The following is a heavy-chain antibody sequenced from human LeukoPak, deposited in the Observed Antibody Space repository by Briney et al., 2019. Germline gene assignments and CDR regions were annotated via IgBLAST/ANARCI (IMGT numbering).Heavy chain of an antibody. CDR3: ARDGRYSSGWSFHDALDI. J-gene: IGHJ3*02. CDR2: ISSSGSTI. D-gene: IGHD6-19*01. CDR1: GFTFSSYE. V-gene: IGHV3-48*03. Sequence: GGSLRLSCAASGFTFSSYEMNWVRQAPGKGLEWVSYISSSGSTIYYADSVEGRFTISRDNAKNSLYLQMNSLRAEDTAVYYCARDGRYSSGWSFHDALDIWGQGTMVTVSS.